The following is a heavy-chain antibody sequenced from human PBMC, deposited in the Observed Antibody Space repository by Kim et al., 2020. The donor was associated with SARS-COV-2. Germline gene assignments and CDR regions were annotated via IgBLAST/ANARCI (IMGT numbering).Heavy chain of an antibody. Sequence: ASVKVSCKASGYTFTSYDINWVRQATGQGLEWMGWMNPNSGNTGYAQKFQGRVTMTRNTSISTAYMELSSLRSEDTAVYYCARGALSTIFGVVTYYYYYYMDVWGKGTTVTVSS. CDR1: GYTFTSYD. J-gene: IGHJ6*03. D-gene: IGHD3-3*01. CDR3: ARGALSTIFGVVTYYYYYYMDV. V-gene: IGHV1-8*01. CDR2: MNPNSGNT.